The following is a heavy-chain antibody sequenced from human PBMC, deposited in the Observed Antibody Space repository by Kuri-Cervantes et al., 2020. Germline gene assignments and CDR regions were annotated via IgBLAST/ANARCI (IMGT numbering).Heavy chain of an antibody. V-gene: IGHV3-15*01. CDR3: ARDNDGPYDY. D-gene: IGHD2-8*01. J-gene: IGHJ4*02. CDR1: GFTFSNAW. CDR2: IKSKTDGGTT. Sequence: GESLKISCAASGFTFSNAWMSWVRQAPGKGLEWVGRIKSKTDGGTTDYAAPVKGRFTISRDDSKNTLYLQMNSLRAEDTAVYYCARDNDGPYDYWGQGTPVTVSS.